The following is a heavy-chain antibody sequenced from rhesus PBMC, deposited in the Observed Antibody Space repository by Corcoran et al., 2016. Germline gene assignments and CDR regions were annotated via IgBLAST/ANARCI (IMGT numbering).Heavy chain of an antibody. D-gene: IGHD3-34*01. CDR3: ARGGWGDSNFDY. V-gene: IGHV4-80*01. CDR1: GGSFSGYW. Sequence: QVQLQESGPGLVKPSETLSLTCAVSGGSFSGYWWSWIRQPPGKGLEWIGEHNGNSGITHYRPSLKSRVTISTDTSTELLSLALNSVTAADTAVYYCARGGWGDSNFDYWGQGVLVTVSS. J-gene: IGHJ4*01. CDR2: HNGNSGIT.